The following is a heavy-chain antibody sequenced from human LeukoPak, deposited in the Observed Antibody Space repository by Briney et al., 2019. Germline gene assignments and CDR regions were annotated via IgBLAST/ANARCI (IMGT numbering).Heavy chain of an antibody. V-gene: IGHV4-39*01. J-gene: IGHJ4*02. Sequence: SETLSLTCTVSGGSISSSTYCWGWIRQPPGKGLEWIASFYCSGSTYYNPSLKSRVTISVDTSKNQISLKLSSVTAADTAVYYCARLRSPVTILYYFDYWGQGTLVTVSS. CDR1: GGSISSSTYC. CDR2: FYCSGST. D-gene: IGHD4-17*01. CDR3: ARLRSPVTILYYFDY.